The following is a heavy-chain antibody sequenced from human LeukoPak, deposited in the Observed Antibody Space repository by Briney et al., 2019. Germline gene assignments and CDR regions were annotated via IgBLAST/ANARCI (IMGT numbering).Heavy chain of an antibody. CDR2: ISYSVGT. CDR3: ARGQWLPVFDF. CDR1: GGSIRSYY. Sequence: PSETLSLTCTVSGGSIRSYYWSCIRQPPGKGLEWVGDISYSVGTNYNPSLKSRVTISLDTSKNQLSLKVSSVTAADTAVYYFARGQWLPVFDFWGQGNLVTASS. V-gene: IGHV4-59*08. J-gene: IGHJ4*02. D-gene: IGHD3-22*01.